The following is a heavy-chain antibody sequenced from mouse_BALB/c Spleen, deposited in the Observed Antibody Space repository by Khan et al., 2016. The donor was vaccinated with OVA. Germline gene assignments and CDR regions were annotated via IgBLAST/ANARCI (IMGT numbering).Heavy chain of an antibody. J-gene: IGHJ3*01. Sequence: EVQLQESGPGLVKPSQSLSLTCTVTGYSITSDYAWNWIRQFPRNKLEWMGYISYSGSTSYNPSLKSRISITRDTSKNQFFLKLNSVITEDTATYFCARSGYEAWFAYWGQGTLVTVSA. CDR1: GYSITSDYA. CDR2: ISYSGST. D-gene: IGHD2-14*01. CDR3: ARSGYEAWFAY. V-gene: IGHV3-2*02.